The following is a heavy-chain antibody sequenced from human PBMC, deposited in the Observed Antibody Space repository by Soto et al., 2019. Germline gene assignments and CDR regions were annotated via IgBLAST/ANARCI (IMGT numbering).Heavy chain of an antibody. Sequence: QVQLVQSGAEVKKPGASVRISCKASGYTFTNFYLHWVRQAPGQGLEWMGIISPRADNTWYAQKFQGSVTMTRDTATSTVYMEVSGLRSEDTAIDYCARNVSFAERRGPGYLDYLSQGTLLTVSS. D-gene: IGHD1-1*01. CDR3: ARNVSFAERRGPGYLDY. V-gene: IGHV1-46*01. CDR1: GYTFTNFY. CDR2: ISPRADNT. J-gene: IGHJ4*02.